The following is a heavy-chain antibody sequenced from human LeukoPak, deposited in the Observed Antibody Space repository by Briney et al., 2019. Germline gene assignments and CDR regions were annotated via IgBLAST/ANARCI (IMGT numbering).Heavy chain of an antibody. CDR3: AKDGGLSFFSYMDV. Sequence: PGGSLRLSCAASGFTFSTYAMTWVRVGPGQGLEWVSALSGSGDRTKYADSAKGRFIISRENSKNTLHLQLNSLRAEDTALYYCAKDGGLSFFSYMDVWGKGTTVTVSS. CDR2: LSGSGDRT. V-gene: IGHV3-23*01. D-gene: IGHD3-16*01. J-gene: IGHJ6*03. CDR1: GFTFSTYA.